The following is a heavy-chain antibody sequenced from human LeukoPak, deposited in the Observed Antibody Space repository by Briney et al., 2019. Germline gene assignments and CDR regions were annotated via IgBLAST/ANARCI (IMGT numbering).Heavy chain of an antibody. V-gene: IGHV4-34*01. D-gene: IGHD5-24*01. CDR1: GGSFSGYY. CDR3: ARDRDGYVYY. J-gene: IGHJ4*02. CDR2: INHSGST. Sequence: SETLSLTCAVYGGSFSGYYWSWIRQPPGKGLEWIGEINHSGSTNYNPSLKSRVTISVDTSKNQFSLKLSSVTAADTAVYYCARDRDGYVYYWGQGTLVTVSS.